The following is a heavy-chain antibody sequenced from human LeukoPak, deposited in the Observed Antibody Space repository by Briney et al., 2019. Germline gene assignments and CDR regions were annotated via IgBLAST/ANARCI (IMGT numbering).Heavy chain of an antibody. CDR2: FDPEDGET. V-gene: IGHV1-24*01. D-gene: IGHD3-22*01. CDR1: GYTLTELS. CDR3: ARDGSSGYSLDAFDM. Sequence: ASVKVSCKVSGYTLTELSMHWVRQAPGKGLEWMGGFDPEDGETIYAQKFQGRVTMTEDTSTDTAYMELSSLRSEDTAVYYCARDGSSGYSLDAFDMWGQGTMVTVSS. J-gene: IGHJ3*02.